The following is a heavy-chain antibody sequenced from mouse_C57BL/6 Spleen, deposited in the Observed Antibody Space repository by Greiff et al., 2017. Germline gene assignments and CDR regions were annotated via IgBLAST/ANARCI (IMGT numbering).Heavy chain of an antibody. V-gene: IGHV1-55*01. D-gene: IGHD2-1*01. CDR2: IYPGSGST. Sequence: QVQLQQPGAELVKPGASVKMSCKASGYTFTSYWITWVKQRPGQGLEWIGDIYPGSGSTNYNEKFKSKATLTVDTSSSTAYMQLSSLTSVEAADYDGAKDGNHWYFDVWGTGTTVTVSS. CDR1: GYTFTSYW. J-gene: IGHJ1*03. CDR3: AKDGNHWYFDV.